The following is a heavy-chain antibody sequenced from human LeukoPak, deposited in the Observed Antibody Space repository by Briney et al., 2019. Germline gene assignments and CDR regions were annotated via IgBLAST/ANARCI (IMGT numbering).Heavy chain of an antibody. CDR1: GYTFTSYA. CDR2: INAGNGNT. Sequence: ASVKVSCKASGYTFTSYAMHWVRQAPGQRLEWMGWINAGNGNTKYSQKFQGRVTITRDTSASTAYMELSSLRSEDTAVYYCARQGAYGSGSYYQKEYYFDYWGQGTLVTVSS. V-gene: IGHV1-3*01. CDR3: ARQGAYGSGSYYQKEYYFDY. D-gene: IGHD3-10*01. J-gene: IGHJ4*02.